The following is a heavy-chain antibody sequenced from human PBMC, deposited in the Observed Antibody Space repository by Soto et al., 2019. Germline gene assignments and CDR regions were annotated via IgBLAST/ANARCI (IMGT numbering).Heavy chain of an antibody. CDR3: AGMPYTSGLRFDP. D-gene: IGHD6-19*01. CDR1: GDSYSISTYS. J-gene: IGHJ5*02. Sequence: SETLSLTCNMSGDSYSISTYSWSWIRQPPGKALQWIGFIYQSGVTSYNPSLASRVSISLDRSNNQCSLKPKSVTAADTAVYFCAGMPYTSGLRFDPWGPGTLVTVSS. V-gene: IGHV4-30-2*01. CDR2: IYQSGVT.